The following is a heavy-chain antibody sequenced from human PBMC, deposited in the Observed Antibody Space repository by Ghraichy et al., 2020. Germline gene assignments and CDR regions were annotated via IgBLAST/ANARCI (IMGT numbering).Heavy chain of an antibody. V-gene: IGHV4-38-2*02. CDR1: GYSISSGYY. J-gene: IGHJ2*01. CDR3: ARAGGEYCSSTSCYIIYWYFDL. D-gene: IGHD2-2*02. Sequence: GSLRLSCTVSGYSISSGYYWGWIRQPPGKGLEWIGSIYHSGSTYYNPSLKSRVTISVDTSKNQFSLKLSSVTAADTAVYYCARAGGEYCSSTSCYIIYWYFDLWGRGTLVTVSS. CDR2: IYHSGST.